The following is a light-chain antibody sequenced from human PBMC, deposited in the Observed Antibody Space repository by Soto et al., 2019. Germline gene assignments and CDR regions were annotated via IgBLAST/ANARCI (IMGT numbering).Light chain of an antibody. CDR1: SGDVGGYNY. Sequence: QSVLTQPASVSGSPGQSITISCTGTSGDVGGYNYVSWYQQHPGKAPKLIIYEVSNRPSGVSNRFAGSKSGNTASLTISGLQAEDDTDYYCTSYTSSNTYVFGTGTKVTVL. CDR2: EVS. V-gene: IGLV2-14*01. CDR3: TSYTSSNTYV. J-gene: IGLJ1*01.